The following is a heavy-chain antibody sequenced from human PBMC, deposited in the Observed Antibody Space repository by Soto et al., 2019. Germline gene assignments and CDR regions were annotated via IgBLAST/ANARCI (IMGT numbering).Heavy chain of an antibody. Sequence: EVQLVESGGGLVQPGGSLRLSCAASGFTVSSNYMSWVRQAPGKGLEWVPVIYSGGSTYYSDSVKGRFSISRDNSKNTLYLQTNSLRAEDTAVYYCARSITFGGVPLWGQGTLVTVSS. J-gene: IGHJ4*02. CDR3: ARSITFGGVPL. D-gene: IGHD3-16*01. CDR2: IYSGGST. CDR1: GFTVSSNY. V-gene: IGHV3-66*01.